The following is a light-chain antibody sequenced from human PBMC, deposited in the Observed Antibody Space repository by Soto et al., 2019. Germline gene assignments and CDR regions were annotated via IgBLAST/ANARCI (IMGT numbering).Light chain of an antibody. Sequence: IQLTQSPSSLSASVGDRVTITCRASQGISSYLAWYQQTPGKAPKILIYAASTLQSGVPSRFRGSGSGTDFTLTISSLQPEDFSTYYCHQLNSYPITFGQGTRLEI. J-gene: IGKJ5*01. CDR1: QGISSY. CDR3: HQLNSYPIT. V-gene: IGKV1-9*01. CDR2: AAS.